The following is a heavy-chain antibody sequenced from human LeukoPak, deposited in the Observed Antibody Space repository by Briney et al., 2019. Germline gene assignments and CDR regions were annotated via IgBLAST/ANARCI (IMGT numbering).Heavy chain of an antibody. J-gene: IGHJ4*02. CDR3: ARRGRALNSGNLRKYYFDY. V-gene: IGHV4-59*08. D-gene: IGHD1-26*01. CDR2: IYYGGST. Sequence: PSETLSLTCTVSGGSITNYYWSWIRQPPGKRLEWIGYIYYGGSTNYNPSLKSRVTISVDTSKNQFSLNLSSVTAADTAVYYCARRGRALNSGNLRKYYFDYWGQGTQVTVSS. CDR1: GGSITNYY.